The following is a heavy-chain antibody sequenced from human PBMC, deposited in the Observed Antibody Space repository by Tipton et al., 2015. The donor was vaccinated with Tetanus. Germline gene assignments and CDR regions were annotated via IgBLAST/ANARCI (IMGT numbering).Heavy chain of an antibody. CDR2: IFHSGST. CDR3: ARRSYCSSSRCFDAFDL. V-gene: IGHV4-61*08. Sequence: LRLSCTVSGASLRGGDYHWSWIRQPPGKGLEWIAYIFHSGSTNYSPSLKSRVAISMDTSKNQISLKLSSVTAADTAVYYCARRSYCSSSRCFDAFDLWGQGTMVTVSS. CDR1: GASLRGGDYH. D-gene: IGHD2-2*01. J-gene: IGHJ3*01.